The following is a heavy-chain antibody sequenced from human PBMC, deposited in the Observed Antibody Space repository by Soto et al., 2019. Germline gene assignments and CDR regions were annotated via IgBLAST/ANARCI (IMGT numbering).Heavy chain of an antibody. CDR3: AKSSDILTNVYYCDY. V-gene: IGHV3-23*01. D-gene: IGHD3-9*01. CDR2: ISGSGGST. CDR1: GFTFSSYA. Sequence: GGSLRLSCAASGFTFSSYAMSWVRQAPGKGLEWVSAISGSGGSTYYADSVKGRFTISRDNSKNTLYLQMNSLRAEDTAVYYCAKSSDILTNVYYCDYWGQGSLVTVSS. J-gene: IGHJ4*02.